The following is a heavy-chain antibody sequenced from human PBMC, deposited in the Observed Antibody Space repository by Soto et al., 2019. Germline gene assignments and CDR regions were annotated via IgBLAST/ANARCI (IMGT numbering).Heavy chain of an antibody. J-gene: IGHJ6*03. Sequence: SETLSLTCAVYGGSFSGYYWSWIRQPPGKGLEWIGEINHSGSTNYNPSLRSRVTISVDTSKNQFSLKLSSVTAADTAVYYCARLAGGYTYHMDAWGKGTTVTVSS. V-gene: IGHV4-34*01. D-gene: IGHD5-18*01. CDR2: INHSGST. CDR3: ARLAGGYTYHMDA. CDR1: GGSFSGYY.